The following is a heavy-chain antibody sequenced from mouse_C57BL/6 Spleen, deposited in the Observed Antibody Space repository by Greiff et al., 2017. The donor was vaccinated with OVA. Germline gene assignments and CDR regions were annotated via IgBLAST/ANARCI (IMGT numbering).Heavy chain of an antibody. CDR3: AIYGSSPYYAMDY. J-gene: IGHJ4*01. V-gene: IGHV1-81*01. CDR1: GYTFTSYG. D-gene: IGHD1-1*01. Sequence: QVQLQQSGAELARPGASVKLSCKASGYTFTSYGISWVKQRTGQGLEWIGEIYPRSGNTYYNEKFKGKATLTADKSSSTAYMELRSLTSEDSAVDFCAIYGSSPYYAMDYWGQGTSVTVSS. CDR2: IYPRSGNT.